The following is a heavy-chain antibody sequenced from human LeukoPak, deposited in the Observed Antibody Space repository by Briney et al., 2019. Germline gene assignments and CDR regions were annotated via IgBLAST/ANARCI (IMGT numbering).Heavy chain of an antibody. Sequence: GGSLRLSCAASGFTFSSYEMNWVRQAPGKGLEWVSYISSSGSTIYYADSVKGRFTISRDNAKNSLYLQMNSLRVEDTAVYYCARAAGTWFDPWGQGTLVTVSS. CDR1: GFTFSSYE. V-gene: IGHV3-48*03. CDR3: ARAAGTWFDP. J-gene: IGHJ5*02. D-gene: IGHD1-1*01. CDR2: ISSSGSTI.